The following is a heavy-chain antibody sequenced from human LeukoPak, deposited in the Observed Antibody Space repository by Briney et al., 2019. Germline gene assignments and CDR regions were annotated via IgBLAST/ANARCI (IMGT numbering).Heavy chain of an antibody. J-gene: IGHJ6*02. Sequence: SETLSLTCAVYGGSFSGYYWSWIRQPPGKGLEWIGEINHSGSTNYNPSLKSRVTMSVDTSKNQFSLKLSSVTAADTAVYYCARGHPLYSSGWYRYYYGMDVWGQGTTVTVSS. CDR3: ARGHPLYSSGWYRYYYGMDV. CDR1: GGSFSGYY. D-gene: IGHD6-19*01. CDR2: INHSGST. V-gene: IGHV4-34*01.